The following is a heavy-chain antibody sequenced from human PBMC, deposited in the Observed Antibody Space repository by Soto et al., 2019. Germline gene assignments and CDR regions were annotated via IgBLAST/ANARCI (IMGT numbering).Heavy chain of an antibody. J-gene: IGHJ4*02. V-gene: IGHV2-5*02. CDR2: IYWDDDK. CDR1: GFSLSTSGVG. CDR3: AHSLIPNWGSRGAFDY. Sequence: QITLKESGPTLVKPTQTLTLTCTFSGFSLSTSGVGVGWIRQPPGKALEWLALIYWDDDKRYSPSLKSRLTITHDTSKNQVVLTMTTMDPVDTATYYCAHSLIPNWGSRGAFDYWGQGTLVTVSS. D-gene: IGHD7-27*01.